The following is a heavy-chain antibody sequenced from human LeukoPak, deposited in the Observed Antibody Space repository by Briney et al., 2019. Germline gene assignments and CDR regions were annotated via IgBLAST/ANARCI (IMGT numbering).Heavy chain of an antibody. Sequence: ASVKVSCKASGYTFTSYDTNWVRQATGQGLEWMGWMNPNSGNTGYAQKFQGRVTMTRNTSISTAYMELSSLRSEDTAVYYCARARGSSWSGRGRWFDPWGQGTLVTVSS. CDR3: ARARGSSWSGRGRWFDP. D-gene: IGHD6-13*01. J-gene: IGHJ5*02. CDR1: GYTFTSYD. CDR2: MNPNSGNT. V-gene: IGHV1-8*01.